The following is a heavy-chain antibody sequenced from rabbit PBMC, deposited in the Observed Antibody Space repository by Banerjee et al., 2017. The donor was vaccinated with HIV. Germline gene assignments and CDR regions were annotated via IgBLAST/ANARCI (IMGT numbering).Heavy chain of an antibody. CDR1: GLSFSSNYD. J-gene: IGHJ6*01. D-gene: IGHD8-1*01. Sequence: QSLEESGGDLVKPGASLTLTCTASGLSFSSNYDMSWVRQAPGKGLEWIGCIYTGPDKTYYASWAKGRFTISKTSSTTVTLQMTSLTAADTATYFCARGGVGTTYPYGGMDLWGPGTLVTVS. CDR3: ARGGVGTTYPYGGMDL. CDR2: IYTGPDKT. V-gene: IGHV1S40*01.